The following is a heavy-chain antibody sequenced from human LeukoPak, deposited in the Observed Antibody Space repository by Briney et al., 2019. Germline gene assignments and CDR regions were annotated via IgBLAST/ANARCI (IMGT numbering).Heavy chain of an antibody. V-gene: IGHV3-11*01. CDR1: GFTFSDYY. D-gene: IGHD1-26*01. Sequence: GGSLRLSCAASGFTFSDYYMSWVRQAPGKGLEWVSYISGSGSSIYYADSVKGRFTISRDNAKNSLDLQMNSLGAEDTAVYYCARRSGSYQADFDYWGQGTLVTVSS. CDR3: ARRSGSYQADFDY. J-gene: IGHJ4*02. CDR2: ISGSGSSI.